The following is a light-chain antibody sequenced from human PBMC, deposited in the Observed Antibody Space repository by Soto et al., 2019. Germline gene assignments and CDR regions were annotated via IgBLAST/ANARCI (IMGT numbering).Light chain of an antibody. Sequence: EIVLTQSPGTLSLSPGERATLSCRATQSVTTNYLAWYQQKPGQAPWLLIYGASIRATGIPDRFSGSGSGTDFTLTISRLEPEDFAVYYCQHYGSSPPNTFGQGTKLEIK. V-gene: IGKV3-20*01. CDR2: GAS. CDR3: QHYGSSPPNT. CDR1: QSVTTNY. J-gene: IGKJ2*01.